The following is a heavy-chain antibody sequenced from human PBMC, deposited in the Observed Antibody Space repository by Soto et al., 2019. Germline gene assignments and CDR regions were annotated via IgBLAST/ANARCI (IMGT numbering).Heavy chain of an antibody. CDR2: MSVSGST. CDR3: AKNDVPPGYSYGFYGMDV. CDR1: GFTCNSYA. J-gene: IGHJ6*02. D-gene: IGHD5-18*01. Sequence: EVQVLESGGGLVQPGGSLRLSCAASGFTCNSYAMTWVRQAPGKGLEWVSAMSVSGSTHYEASVKGRFTISRDNSKNTLNLQNSRLAAEDTAIYYGAKNDVPPGYSYGFYGMDVRGQGTTVTVSS. V-gene: IGHV3-23*01.